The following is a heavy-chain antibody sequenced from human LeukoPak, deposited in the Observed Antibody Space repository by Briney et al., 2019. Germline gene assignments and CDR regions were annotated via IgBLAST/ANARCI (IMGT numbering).Heavy chain of an antibody. CDR3: AREIVSSYSFDN. J-gene: IGHJ4*02. CDR2: ISSAGGYI. D-gene: IGHD2-2*01. Sequence: GGSLRLPCAASGFTFSSYTLNWVREAPGKGLEWVSSISSAGGYIYYADSVKGRFTISRDNAKNSLYLQMNSLRAVDTAVYYCAREIVSSYSFDNWGQGTLVTVSS. CDR1: GFTFSSYT. V-gene: IGHV3-21*01.